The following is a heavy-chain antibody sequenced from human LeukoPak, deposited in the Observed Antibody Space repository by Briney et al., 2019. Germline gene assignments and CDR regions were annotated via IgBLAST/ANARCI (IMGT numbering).Heavy chain of an antibody. J-gene: IGHJ4*02. CDR2: ISSSSSTI. Sequence: GSLRLSCAASGITFSSYEMNWVRQAPGKGLEWVSYISSSSSTIYYADSVKGRFTISRDNAKNSLYLQVNSLRAEDTAVYYCAKRIQSAMAMGYWGQGTLVTVSS. D-gene: IGHD5-18*01. CDR1: GITFSSYE. CDR3: AKRIQSAMAMGY. V-gene: IGHV3-48*03.